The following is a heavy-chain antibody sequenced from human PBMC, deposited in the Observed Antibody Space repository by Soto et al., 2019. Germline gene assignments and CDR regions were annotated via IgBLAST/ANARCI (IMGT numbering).Heavy chain of an antibody. CDR2: INHSGST. CDR1: GGSFSGYY. V-gene: IGHV4-34*01. J-gene: IGHJ6*02. CDR3: ARGLVGTAGYYGMDV. Sequence: SETLSLTCAVYGGSFSGYYWSWIRQPPGKGLEWIGEINHSGSTNYNPSLKSRVTISVDTSKNQFSLKLSSVTAADTAVYYCARGLVGTAGYYGMDVWGQGTTVTVSS.